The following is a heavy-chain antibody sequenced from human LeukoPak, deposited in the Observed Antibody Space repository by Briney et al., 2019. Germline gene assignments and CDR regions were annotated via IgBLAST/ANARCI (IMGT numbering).Heavy chain of an antibody. Sequence: SETLSLTCTVSDGSFSSYYWNWIRQPAGKGLQWIGRIYSSGSTNYNPSLKSRVTVSVDASKNQFSLRLSSVTAADTAVYYCARGTYYYDTSDYPHWFDPWGQGTLVTVSS. CDR3: ARGTYYYDTSDYPHWFDP. D-gene: IGHD3-22*01. CDR1: DGSFSSYY. J-gene: IGHJ5*02. CDR2: IYSSGST. V-gene: IGHV4-4*07.